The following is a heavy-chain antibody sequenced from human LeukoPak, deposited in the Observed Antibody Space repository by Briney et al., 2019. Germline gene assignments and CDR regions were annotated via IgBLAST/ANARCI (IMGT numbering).Heavy chain of an antibody. CDR1: GGTFSSYA. Sequence: SVKVSCKASGGTFSSYAISWVRQAPGQGLEWMGRTIPIFGTANYAQKFQGRVTITTDESTSTAYMELSSLRSEDTAVYYCATSPAGYSSGGWFDPWGQGTLVTVSS. J-gene: IGHJ5*02. CDR2: TIPIFGTA. V-gene: IGHV1-69*05. CDR3: ATSPAGYSSGGWFDP. D-gene: IGHD6-19*01.